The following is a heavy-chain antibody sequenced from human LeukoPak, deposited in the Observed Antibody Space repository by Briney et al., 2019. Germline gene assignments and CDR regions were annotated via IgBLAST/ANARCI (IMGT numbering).Heavy chain of an antibody. D-gene: IGHD6-19*01. J-gene: IGHJ4*02. CDR2: IYYSGSS. CDR3: AREGDAFSSGPPDY. Sequence: SETLSLTCTVSGGSISSSSYYWGWIRQPPGKGLEWIGSIYYSGSSYYNPSLKSRVTISVDTSENQFSLKLSSVTATDTAVYYCAREGDAFSSGPPDYWGQGTLVTVSS. CDR1: GGSISSSSYY. V-gene: IGHV4-39*02.